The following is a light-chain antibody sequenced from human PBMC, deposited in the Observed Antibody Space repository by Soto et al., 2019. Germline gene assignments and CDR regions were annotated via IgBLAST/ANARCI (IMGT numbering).Light chain of an antibody. J-gene: IGKJ2*01. CDR3: QSYNTLPYT. CDR1: QSVGSN. Sequence: EIVMTQSPATLSVSPGERATLSCWASQSVGSNLAWYQQKPGQAPRLLIFDASTRATGIPARFSGSGSGTEFTLTIRSRQSEDFAVYYCQSYNTLPYTFGQGTKLDI. CDR2: DAS. V-gene: IGKV3-15*01.